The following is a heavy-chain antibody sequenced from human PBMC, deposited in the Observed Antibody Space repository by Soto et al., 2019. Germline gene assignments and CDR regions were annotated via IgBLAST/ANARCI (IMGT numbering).Heavy chain of an antibody. V-gene: IGHV4-31*03. D-gene: IGHD3-10*01. CDR1: GGSISSGGYY. CDR2: IYYSGST. Sequence: SETLSLTCTVSGGSISSGGYYWSWIRQHPGKGLEWIGYIYYSGSTYYNPSLKSRVTISVDTSKNQFSLKLSSVTAADTAVYYCARDLGYYGSGSYLYYYGMDVWGQGTTVT. CDR3: ARDLGYYGSGSYLYYYGMDV. J-gene: IGHJ6*02.